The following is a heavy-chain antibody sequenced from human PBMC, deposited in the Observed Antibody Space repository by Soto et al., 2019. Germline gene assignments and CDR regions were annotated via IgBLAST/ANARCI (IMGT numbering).Heavy chain of an antibody. Sequence: ASVKVSCKVSGYTLTELSMHWVRQAPGKGLEWMGGFDPEDGETIYAQKFQGRVTTTEDTSTDTAYMELSSLRSEDTAVYYCATVGSIAARWAFDIWGQGTMVTVSS. CDR2: FDPEDGET. CDR3: ATVGSIAARWAFDI. J-gene: IGHJ3*02. V-gene: IGHV1-24*01. CDR1: GYTLTELS. D-gene: IGHD6-6*01.